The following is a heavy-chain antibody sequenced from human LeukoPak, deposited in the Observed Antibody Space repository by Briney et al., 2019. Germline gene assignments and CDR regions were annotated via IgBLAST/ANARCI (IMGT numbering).Heavy chain of an antibody. CDR1: GGSFSGYY. CDR3: ARRSSGSFDY. J-gene: IGHJ4*02. Sequence: SETLSLTCAVYGGSFSGYYWSWIRQPPGKGLEWIGEINHGGSTNYNPSLKSRVTISVDTSKNQFSLKLSSVTAADTAVYYCARRSSGSFDYWGQGTLVTVSS. D-gene: IGHD6-19*01. V-gene: IGHV4-34*01. CDR2: INHGGST.